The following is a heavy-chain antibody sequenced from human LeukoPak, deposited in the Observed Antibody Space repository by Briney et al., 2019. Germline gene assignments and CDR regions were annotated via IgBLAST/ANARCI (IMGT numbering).Heavy chain of an antibody. J-gene: IGHJ3*02. V-gene: IGHV3-15*01. CDR1: GFTFSNAW. CDR3: TTSIAAAADDAFDI. CDR2: IKSKTDGGTT. Sequence: GGSLRLSCAASGFTFSNAWMSWVRQAPGKGLEWVGRIKSKTDGGTTDYAAPVKGRFTISRDDSKNTLYLQMNSLKTEDTAVYYCTTSIAAAADDAFDIWGQGTMVTVSS. D-gene: IGHD6-13*01.